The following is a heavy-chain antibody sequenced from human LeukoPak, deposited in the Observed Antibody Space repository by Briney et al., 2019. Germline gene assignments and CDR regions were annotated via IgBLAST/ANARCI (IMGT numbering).Heavy chain of an antibody. J-gene: IGHJ4*02. V-gene: IGHV4-59*08. Sequence: SETLSLTCTVSGGSISSYYWSWIRQPPGKGLEWIGYIYYSGSTNYNPSLKSRVTISVDTSKNQFSLKLSSVTAADTAVYYCATVHYDFWSGYPDYWGQGTLVTVSS. CDR2: IYYSGST. D-gene: IGHD3-3*01. CDR1: GGSISSYY. CDR3: ATVHYDFWSGYPDY.